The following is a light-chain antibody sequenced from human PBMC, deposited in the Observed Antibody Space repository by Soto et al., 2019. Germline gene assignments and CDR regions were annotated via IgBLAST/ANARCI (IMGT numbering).Light chain of an antibody. J-gene: IGLJ1*01. CDR3: SSHSSSSTLYV. Sequence: QSALTQPASVSGSPGQSITISCTGSSTDVGGYNYVCWYQQHPGKVPKLMIYEVSNRPSGVSSRFSGSKSGNTASLTISGLQAEDEAEYYCSSHSSSSTLYVFGTGTKLTVL. CDR2: EVS. V-gene: IGLV2-14*01. CDR1: STDVGGYNY.